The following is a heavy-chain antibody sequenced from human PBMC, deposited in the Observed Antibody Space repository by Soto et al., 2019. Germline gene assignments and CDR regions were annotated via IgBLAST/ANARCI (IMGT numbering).Heavy chain of an antibody. V-gene: IGHV4-59*08. CDR2: IYYSGST. Sequence: SETLSLTCTVSGDSISSYYWNWIRQPPGKGLEWIGYIYYSGSTNYNPSLKSRVTISVDTSKNQFSLKLSSVTAADTAVYYCATQPLVLYSYGMDVLGQGTTVTVSS. CDR3: ATQPLVLYSYGMDV. CDR1: GDSISSYY. D-gene: IGHD6-13*01. J-gene: IGHJ6*02.